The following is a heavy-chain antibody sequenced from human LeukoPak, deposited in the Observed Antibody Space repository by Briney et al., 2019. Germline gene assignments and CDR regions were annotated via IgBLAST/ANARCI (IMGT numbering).Heavy chain of an antibody. D-gene: IGHD2-15*01. CDR1: GFPFSSYR. CDR3: ARLCSGGSCAAFDI. CDR2: ISSSSSHI. V-gene: IGHV3-21*01. Sequence: GGSLPLSCAASGFPFSSYRVTWVRQAPGKGLEWVSSISSSSSHIYNASSERGRFTIPRDNANNSLYLQMNSLRAEHTAVYYCARLCSGGSCAAFDIWGQGTMVTVSS. J-gene: IGHJ3*02.